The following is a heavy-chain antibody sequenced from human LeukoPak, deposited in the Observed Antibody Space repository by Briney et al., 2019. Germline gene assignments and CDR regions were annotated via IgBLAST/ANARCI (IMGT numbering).Heavy chain of an antibody. CDR3: ATPYALRGYDYAPADAPYYYYGMDV. CDR1: GYTFTGYY. V-gene: IGHV1-2*02. J-gene: IGHJ6*02. CDR2: INPNSGGT. Sequence: ASVKVSCKASGYTFTGYYMHWVRQAPGQGLEWMGWINPNSGGTNYAQKFQGRVTMTRDTSISTAYMELSRLRSDDTAVYYCATPYALRGYDYAPADAPYYYYGMDVWGQGTTVTVSS. D-gene: IGHD5-12*01.